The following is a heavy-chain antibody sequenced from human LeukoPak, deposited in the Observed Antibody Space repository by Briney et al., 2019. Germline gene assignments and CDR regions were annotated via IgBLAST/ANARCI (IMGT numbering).Heavy chain of an antibody. D-gene: IGHD3-22*01. V-gene: IGHV1-69*05. Sequence: ASGKVSCKASGGTFSSYAISWVRQAPGQGLEWMGGIIPIFGTANYAQKFQGRVTITTDESTSTAYMELSSLRSEDTAVYYCARAGYYYDSSGYYLLDAFDIWGQGTMVTVSS. CDR1: GGTFSSYA. CDR2: IIPIFGTA. J-gene: IGHJ3*02. CDR3: ARAGYYYDSSGYYLLDAFDI.